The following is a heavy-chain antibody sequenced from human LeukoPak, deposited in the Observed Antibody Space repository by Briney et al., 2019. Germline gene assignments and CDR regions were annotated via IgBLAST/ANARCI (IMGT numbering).Heavy chain of an antibody. CDR3: ATRGYSYGYSGMDV. CDR2: IYYSGST. CDR1: GGSISSGGYY. V-gene: IGHV4-39*01. J-gene: IGHJ6*02. D-gene: IGHD5-18*01. Sequence: PSETLSLTCTVSGGSISSGGYYWGWIRQPPGKGLEWIGSIYYSGSTYYNPSLKSRVTISVDTSKNQFSLKLSSVTAADTAVYYCATRGYSYGYSGMDVWGQGTAVTVSS.